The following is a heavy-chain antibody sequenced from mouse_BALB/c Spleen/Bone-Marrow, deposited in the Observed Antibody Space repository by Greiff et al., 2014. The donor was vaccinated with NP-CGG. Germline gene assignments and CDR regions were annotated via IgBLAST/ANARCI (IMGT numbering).Heavy chain of an antibody. V-gene: IGHV2-6-2*01. J-gene: IGHJ3*01. CDR3: ARHDNDGYYLAY. CDR2: IWSDGST. Sequence: QVQLKESGPDLVAPSQSLSITCTVSGFSLTSYGVHWVRQPPGKGLEWLVVIWSDGSTTYNTALKSRLSIIKDNSKSQVFLKMNSLQTDDTAMYYCARHDNDGYYLAYWGQGTLVTVSA. CDR1: GFSLTSYG. D-gene: IGHD2-3*01.